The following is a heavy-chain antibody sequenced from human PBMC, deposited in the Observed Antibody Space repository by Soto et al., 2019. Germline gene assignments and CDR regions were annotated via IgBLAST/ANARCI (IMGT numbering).Heavy chain of an antibody. J-gene: IGHJ4*02. D-gene: IGHD3-9*01. CDR3: AHRLDDISPFDS. V-gene: IGHV2-5*02. Sequence: QITLKESGPTLVKPTQTLTLTCTFSGFSLSTSGVNVAWIRQPPGKALEWLALIYWDDDTRYSPSLRSRLTITKDTSKNQVVLTMTNMDPVDTATYYCAHRLDDISPFDSWGQGTLVTVSS. CDR2: IYWDDDT. CDR1: GFSLSTSGVN.